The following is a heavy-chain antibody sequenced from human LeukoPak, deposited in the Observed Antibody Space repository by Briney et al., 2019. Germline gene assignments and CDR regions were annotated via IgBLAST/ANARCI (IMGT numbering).Heavy chain of an antibody. CDR3: ARDVVDTAMVTLRFVD. V-gene: IGHV1-2*02. J-gene: IGHJ4*02. CDR1: GYTFTGYY. CDR2: INPNSGGT. D-gene: IGHD5-18*01. Sequence: ASVKVSCKASGYTFTGYYMHWVRQAPGQGLEWMGWINPNSGGTNHAQKFQGRVTMTRDTSISTAYMELSRLRSDDTAVYYCARDVVDTAMVTLRFVDWGQGTLVTVSS.